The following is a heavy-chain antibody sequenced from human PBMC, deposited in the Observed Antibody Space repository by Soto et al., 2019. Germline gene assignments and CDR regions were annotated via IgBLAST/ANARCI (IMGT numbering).Heavy chain of an antibody. CDR3: AGFGVGDRDDT. V-gene: IGHV1-46*04. J-gene: IGHJ4*02. D-gene: IGHD2-8*01. CDR2: INPSARSA. CDR1: GYTFTNYY. Sequence: ASVKVSCKASGYTFTNYYLHWVRQAPGQGLEWVGMINPSARSASYAQKLRGRLTMDRDTSTTTVYMELSRLNSVTAADTAVYFCAGFGVGDRDDTWGQGTLVTVSS.